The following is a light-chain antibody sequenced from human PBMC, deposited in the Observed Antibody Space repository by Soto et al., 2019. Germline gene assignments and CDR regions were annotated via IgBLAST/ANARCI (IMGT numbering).Light chain of an antibody. CDR1: QSVGRY. V-gene: IGKV3-11*01. Sequence: EIALTQSPATLSLSPGERATISCRASQSVGRYLAWYQQKPGQAPRLLIYDASNRAIGIPDRFSGSGSGTDFTLTISKLESEDFAVYYCQKRSNWLTWTFGQGTKVDIK. CDR2: DAS. CDR3: QKRSNWLTWT. J-gene: IGKJ1*01.